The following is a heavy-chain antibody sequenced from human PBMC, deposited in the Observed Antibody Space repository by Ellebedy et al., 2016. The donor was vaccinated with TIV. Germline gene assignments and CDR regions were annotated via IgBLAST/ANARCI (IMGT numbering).Heavy chain of an antibody. Sequence: SETLSLXCTVSGGSVSRFSWTWIRQVPGKGLEWIGYFFFSGDTGYNPSFKSRVTMSVDTSKNLFFLNMTSMTAADTAIYYCVRFDYDVEGYYGLDVWGQGTTVIVS. CDR1: GGSVSRFS. J-gene: IGHJ6*02. CDR2: FFFSGDT. V-gene: IGHV4-59*02. D-gene: IGHD3-16*01. CDR3: VRFDYDVEGYYGLDV.